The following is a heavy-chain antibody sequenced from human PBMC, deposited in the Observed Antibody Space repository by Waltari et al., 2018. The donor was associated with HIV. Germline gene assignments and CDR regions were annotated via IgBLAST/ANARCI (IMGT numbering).Heavy chain of an antibody. CDR2: IYYSGST. J-gene: IGHJ6*02. Sequence: QLQLQESGPGLVKPSETLSLTCTVSGGSISSSSYYWGWLRQPPGKGLEWIGSIYYSGSTYYNPSLKSRVTISVDTSKNQFSLKLSSVTAADTAVYYCARDLPSIRFLEWPSPPVYGMDVWGQGTTVTVSS. CDR1: GGSISSSSYY. V-gene: IGHV4-39*07. D-gene: IGHD3-3*01. CDR3: ARDLPSIRFLEWPSPPVYGMDV.